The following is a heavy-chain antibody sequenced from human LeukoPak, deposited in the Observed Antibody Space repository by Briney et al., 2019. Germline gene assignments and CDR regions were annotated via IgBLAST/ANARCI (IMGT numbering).Heavy chain of an antibody. Sequence: GASVKLSCKASGYTVTSYAMNWVRQATGQRLEWRGWINTNTGNPTYAQGFTGRIVFSLATSVSTAYLQISSLKAEDSAVYYCEKNGLGAVVKTDWGQGTLVTVSS. V-gene: IGHV7-4-1*02. J-gene: IGHJ4*02. D-gene: IGHD3-22*01. CDR2: INTNTGNP. CDR3: EKNGLGAVVKTD. CDR1: GYTVTSYA.